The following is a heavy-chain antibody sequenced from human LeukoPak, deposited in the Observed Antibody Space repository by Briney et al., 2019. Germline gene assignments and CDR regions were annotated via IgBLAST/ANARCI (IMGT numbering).Heavy chain of an antibody. J-gene: IGHJ6*03. CDR1: GGSISSGSYF. V-gene: IGHV4-61*02. Sequence: SETLSLTCTVSGGSISSGSYFWSWIRQPAGKGLEWIGRIYTSGSTNYNPSLKSRVTISVDTSKNQFSLKLSSVTAADTAVYYCARDYSSSWYYYYYMDVWGKGTTVTVSS. D-gene: IGHD6-13*01. CDR3: ARDYSSSWYYYYYMDV. CDR2: IYTSGST.